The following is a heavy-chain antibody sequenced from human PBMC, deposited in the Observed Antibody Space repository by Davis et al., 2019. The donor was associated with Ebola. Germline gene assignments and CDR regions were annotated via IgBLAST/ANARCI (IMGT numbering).Heavy chain of an antibody. V-gene: IGHV3-53*01. Sequence: GWSLRLSCAVSGFTVSSNYMSWVRQAPGKGLEWVSVIYGGGSTYYADSVKGRFTISRDNAKNSLYLQMNSLRAEDTAVYYCARFYGSGSYYPYYFDYWGQGTLVTVSS. D-gene: IGHD3-10*01. J-gene: IGHJ4*02. CDR3: ARFYGSGSYYPYYFDY. CDR2: IYGGGST. CDR1: GFTVSSNY.